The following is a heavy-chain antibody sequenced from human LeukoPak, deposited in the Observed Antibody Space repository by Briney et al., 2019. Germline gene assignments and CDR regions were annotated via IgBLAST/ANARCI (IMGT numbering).Heavy chain of an antibody. CDR2: ISSSGNST. D-gene: IGHD3-22*01. CDR1: GFTFSSYD. Sequence: GGALRLSCAASGFTFSSYDMGWVRQAPGKGLEWVSSISSSGNSTYYADSVKGRFTMSRDNSKNTLYLQMNTLRAEDTAVYYCAKGRYYYDSSGSIYDYWGQGTLVTVSS. CDR3: AKGRYYYDSSGSIYDY. V-gene: IGHV3-23*01. J-gene: IGHJ4*02.